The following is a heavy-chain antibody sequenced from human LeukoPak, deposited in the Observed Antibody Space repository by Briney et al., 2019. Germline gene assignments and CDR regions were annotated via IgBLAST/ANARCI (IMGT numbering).Heavy chain of an antibody. CDR1: GYSISSGYY. J-gene: IGHJ4*02. D-gene: IGHD2-2*01. CDR2: IYHSGST. Sequence: SETLSLTCTVSGYSISSGYYWGWIRQPPGKGLEWIGSIYHSGSTYYNPSLKSRVTISVDTSKNQFSLKLSSVTAADTAVYYCARIRIYQLLVVYWGQGTLVTVSS. V-gene: IGHV4-38-2*02. CDR3: ARIRIYQLLVVY.